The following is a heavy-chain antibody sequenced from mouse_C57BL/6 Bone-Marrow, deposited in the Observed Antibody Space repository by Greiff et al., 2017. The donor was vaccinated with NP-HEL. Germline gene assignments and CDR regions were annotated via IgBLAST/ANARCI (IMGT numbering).Heavy chain of an antibody. CDR1: GYTFTSYW. J-gene: IGHJ1*03. Sequence: QVQLQQPGAELVKPGASVKMSCKASGYTFTSYWITWVKQRPGQGLEWIGDIYPGSGSTNYNEKFKSKATLTVDTSSSTAYMQLSSLTSEDSAVYYCARAFDGFNWCDDVWGTGTTVTVTA. V-gene: IGHV1-55*01. CDR2: IYPGSGST. CDR3: ARAFDGFNWCDDV. D-gene: IGHD2-3*01.